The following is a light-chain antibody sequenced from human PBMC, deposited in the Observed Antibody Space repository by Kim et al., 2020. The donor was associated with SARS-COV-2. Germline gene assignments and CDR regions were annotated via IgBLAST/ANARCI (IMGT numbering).Light chain of an antibody. CDR1: NIGDKS. CDR2: YDS. V-gene: IGLV3-21*04. J-gene: IGLJ1*01. CDR3: QVWNTRRNHLFV. Sequence: SYELTQPPSASLALGKTAKITCGGNNIGDKSVHWYQQKPGQAPVLVIFYDSDRPSGNPERFTGSNSGNTATLSISRVEAGDEADYYCQVWNTRRNHLFVFRAGTKVTVL.